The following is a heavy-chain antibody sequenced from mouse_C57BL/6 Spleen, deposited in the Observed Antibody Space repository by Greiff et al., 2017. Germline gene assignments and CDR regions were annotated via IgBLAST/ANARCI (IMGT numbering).Heavy chain of an antibody. Sequence: VQLQQSGAELVKPGASVKLSCKASGYTFTSYWMHWVKQRPGQGLEWIGMIHPNSGSTNYNEKFKSKATLTVDKSSSTAYMQLSSLTSEDSAVYYCAREGSTMVTFDYWGQGTTLTVSS. CDR2: IHPNSGST. D-gene: IGHD2-2*01. CDR3: AREGSTMVTFDY. J-gene: IGHJ2*01. V-gene: IGHV1-64*01. CDR1: GYTFTSYW.